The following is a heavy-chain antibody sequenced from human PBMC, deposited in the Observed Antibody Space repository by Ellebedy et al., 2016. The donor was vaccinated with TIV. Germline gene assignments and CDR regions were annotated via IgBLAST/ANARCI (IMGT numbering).Heavy chain of an antibody. V-gene: IGHV3-23*01. CDR1: GFTFTTYA. J-gene: IGHJ4*02. CDR2: ISGSGGRT. CDR3: VRDFDF. Sequence: GGSLRLXXAASGFTFTTYAMTWVRQAPGKGLEWVSTISGSGGRTYYADSVRGRFTISRDNSRNTLYLQMTSLRAEDTAVYYCVRDFDFWGQGTLVTVSS.